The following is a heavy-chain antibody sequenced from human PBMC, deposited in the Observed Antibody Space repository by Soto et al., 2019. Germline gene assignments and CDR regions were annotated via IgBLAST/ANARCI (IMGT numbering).Heavy chain of an antibody. CDR2: IWYDGSNK. J-gene: IGHJ4*02. CDR3: ARAVGPFDY. Sequence: QVQLVESGGGVVQPEKSLRLSCAASGFTFSTYGMHWVRQAPGKGLEWVAVIWYDGSNKYYADSVKGRFTISRDNSKDTLYLQMNSMRAEDTAVYYCARAVGPFDYWGQGTLVTVSS. CDR1: GFTFSTYG. V-gene: IGHV3-33*01.